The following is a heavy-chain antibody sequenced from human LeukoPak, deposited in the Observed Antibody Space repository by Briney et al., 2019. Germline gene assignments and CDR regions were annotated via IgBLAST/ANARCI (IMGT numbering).Heavy chain of an antibody. J-gene: IGHJ5*02. CDR2: IYHSGST. CDR1: GGSISSGGYS. Sequence: SETLSLTCAVSGGSISSGGYSWSWIRQPPGKGLEWIGYIYHSGSTYYNPSLKSRVTISVDRSKNQFSLKLSSVTAADTAVYYCARTMVRGVIFPFDPWGQGTLVTVSS. CDR3: ARTMVRGVIFPFDP. D-gene: IGHD3-10*01. V-gene: IGHV4-30-2*01.